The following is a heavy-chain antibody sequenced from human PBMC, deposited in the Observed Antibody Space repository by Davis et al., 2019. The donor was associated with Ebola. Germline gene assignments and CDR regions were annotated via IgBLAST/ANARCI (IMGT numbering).Heavy chain of an antibody. Sequence: GGSLRLSCAASAFSSSSYWMSWVRQAPGKGLEWVANIKQDGSEKYYVDSVKGRFTISRDNAKNSLYLQMNSLRAEDTAVYYCAREGTVVTKILDYWGQGTLVTVSS. CDR2: IKQDGSEK. J-gene: IGHJ4*02. V-gene: IGHV3-7*03. D-gene: IGHD4-23*01. CDR3: AREGTVVTKILDY. CDR1: AFSSSSYW.